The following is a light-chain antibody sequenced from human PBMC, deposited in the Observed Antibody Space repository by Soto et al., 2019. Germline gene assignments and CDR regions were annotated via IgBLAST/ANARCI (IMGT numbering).Light chain of an antibody. J-gene: IGLJ2*01. V-gene: IGLV2-14*01. CDR2: EVT. CDR1: NRDVGGYNY. CDR3: SSYSSSSALDVL. Sequence: QSALAQPASVSGSPGQSFTISCAGTNRDVGGYNYVSWYQQYPGKAPKLIIYEVTYRPSGVSNRFSGSKSGNTASLTISGLQAEAEADYYCSSYSSSSALDVLFGGGTKLTVL.